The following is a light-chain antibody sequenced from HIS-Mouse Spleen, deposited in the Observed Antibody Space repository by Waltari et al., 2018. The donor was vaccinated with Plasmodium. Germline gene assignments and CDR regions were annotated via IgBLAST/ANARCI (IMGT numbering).Light chain of an antibody. CDR3: YSTDSSGNHRV. Sequence: SYELTQPPSVSVSPGQTARITCSGDALPKKYAYWYQQKSGQAPGVGIYEASKRPSGIPERFSGSSSGTMATLTISGAQVEDEADYYCYSTDSSGNHRVFGGGTKLTVL. CDR1: ALPKKY. CDR2: EAS. J-gene: IGLJ3*02. V-gene: IGLV3-10*01.